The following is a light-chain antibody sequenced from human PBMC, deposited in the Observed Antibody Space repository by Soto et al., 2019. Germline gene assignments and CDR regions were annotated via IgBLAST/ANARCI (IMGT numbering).Light chain of an antibody. Sequence: ELVMTQSPATLSVSPGERVTFSCRASQSVTTNLAWYQHKPGQSPRLLISGASTGASGIPPRFSGSGSGTDFTLTISSLEPEDFAVYYCQQRSNWPPSLTFGGGTKVDNK. J-gene: IGKJ4*01. V-gene: IGKV3-11*01. CDR1: QSVTTN. CDR3: QQRSNWPPSLT. CDR2: GAS.